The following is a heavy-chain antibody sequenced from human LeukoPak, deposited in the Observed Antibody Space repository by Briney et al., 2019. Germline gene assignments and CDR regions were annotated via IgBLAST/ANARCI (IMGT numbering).Heavy chain of an antibody. D-gene: IGHD2-2*01. CDR2: ISTNGDST. J-gene: IGHJ4*02. CDR3: ARWGSTSCYDY. V-gene: IGHV3-64*02. CDR1: GFTFSTYA. Sequence: PGGSLRLSCAASGFTFSTYAKHWVRQAPGKGLEYVSAISTNGDSTYYADSVKGRFTISRDNSKNTLFPQMGSLRADDMAVYYCARWGSTSCYDYWGQGTLVTVSS.